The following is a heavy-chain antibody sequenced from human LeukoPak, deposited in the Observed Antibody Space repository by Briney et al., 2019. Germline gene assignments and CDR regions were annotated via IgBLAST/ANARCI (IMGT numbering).Heavy chain of an antibody. CDR1: GGSISSSSYY. Sequence: PSETLSLTCTVSGGSISSSSYYWGWLRQPPGKGLEWIGSIYYSGSTYYNPSLKSRVTISVDTSKNQFSLKLSSVTAADTAVYYCARHGLPARGIVVVPAASYGMDVWGQGTTVTVSS. CDR2: IYYSGST. V-gene: IGHV4-39*01. CDR3: ARHGLPARGIVVVPAASYGMDV. D-gene: IGHD2-2*01. J-gene: IGHJ6*02.